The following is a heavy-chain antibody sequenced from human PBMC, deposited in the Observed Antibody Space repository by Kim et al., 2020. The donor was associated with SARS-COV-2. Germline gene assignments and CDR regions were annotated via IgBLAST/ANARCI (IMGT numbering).Heavy chain of an antibody. Sequence: GGSLRLSCAASGFSFSDSDMTWVRQAPRKGLEWVSQISSNSKTVYYADSVKGRFTISRDNANNSLYVQMNSLRAEDTAIYYCARLHWAFHLWGQGPMVTVSS. J-gene: IGHJ3*01. CDR3: ARLHWAFHL. CDR1: GFSFSDSD. CDR2: ISSNSKTV. D-gene: IGHD1-1*01. V-gene: IGHV3-48*03.